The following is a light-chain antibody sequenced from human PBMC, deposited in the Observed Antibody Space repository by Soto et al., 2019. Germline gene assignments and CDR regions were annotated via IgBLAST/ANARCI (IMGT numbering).Light chain of an antibody. CDR3: QQYNNWPPIT. V-gene: IGKV3-15*01. CDR2: GAS. Sequence: EIVMTQSPATLSVSPGERATLSCRASQNVGNNLVWYQQKPVQAARLLIYGASTRAAGIPDRFSGSGSGTEFTLTISSLQSEDFAVYYCQQYNNWPPITFGQGTRLEIK. J-gene: IGKJ5*01. CDR1: QNVGNN.